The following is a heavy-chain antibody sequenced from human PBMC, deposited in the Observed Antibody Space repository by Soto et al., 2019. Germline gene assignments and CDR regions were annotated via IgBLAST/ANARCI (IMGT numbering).Heavy chain of an antibody. J-gene: IGHJ4*02. Sequence: PGESLKISCQGSGYIFTNYWIGWVRQMPGKGLEWMGIIYPGDSDTRYSPSFQGQVTISADKSISTAYLQWGSLKASDTAMYYCATGGYCSSTSCYNFFDYWGQGTLVTVSS. CDR2: IYPGDSDT. CDR3: ATGGYCSSTSCYNFFDY. CDR1: GYIFTNYW. D-gene: IGHD2-2*02. V-gene: IGHV5-51*01.